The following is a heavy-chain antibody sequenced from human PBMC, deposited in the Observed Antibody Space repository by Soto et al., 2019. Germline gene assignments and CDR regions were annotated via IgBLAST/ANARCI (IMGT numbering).Heavy chain of an antibody. CDR3: AREGSPIAVAGSFAY. J-gene: IGHJ4*02. Sequence: SETLSLTCAVYGGSCIGYYWSWIRPPPGKGLEWIGEINHSGSTNYNPSLKSRVTISVDTSKNQFSLKLSSVTAADTAVYYCAREGSPIAVAGSFAYWGQGTLVTVSS. D-gene: IGHD6-19*01. CDR1: GGSCIGYY. V-gene: IGHV4-34*01. CDR2: INHSGST.